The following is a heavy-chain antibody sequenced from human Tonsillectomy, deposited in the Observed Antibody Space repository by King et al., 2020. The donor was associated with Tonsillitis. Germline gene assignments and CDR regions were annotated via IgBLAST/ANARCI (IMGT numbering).Heavy chain of an antibody. CDR1: GGSISSYF. CDR2: IDYRGST. J-gene: IGHJ4*02. CDR3: ARGVAAAVKF. Sequence: HVQLQESGPGLVKPSETLSLTCSVSGGSISSYFWHWIRQPPGKRLEWIGYIDYRGSTNYNPSLKSRLTLSVDTSSNQFSLQLSSATAADTAVYYCARGVAAAVKFWGQGTLVTVSS. D-gene: IGHD6-13*01. V-gene: IGHV4-59*01.